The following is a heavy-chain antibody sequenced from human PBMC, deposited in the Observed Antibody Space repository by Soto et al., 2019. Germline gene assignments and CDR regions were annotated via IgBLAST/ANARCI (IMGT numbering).Heavy chain of an antibody. CDR1: GGSISSSSYY. CDR2: IYYSGST. CDR3: ATGVELHTIPDLDY. Sequence: PSETLSLTCTVSGGSISSSSYYWGWIRQPPGKGLEWIGSIYYSGSTYYNPSLKSRVTISVDTSKNQFSLKLSSVTAADTAVYYCATGVELHTIPDLDYWGQGTLVTVSS. V-gene: IGHV4-39*01. D-gene: IGHD3-3*01. J-gene: IGHJ4*02.